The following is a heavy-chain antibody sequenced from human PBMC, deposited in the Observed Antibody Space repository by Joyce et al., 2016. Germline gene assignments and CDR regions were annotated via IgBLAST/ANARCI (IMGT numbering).Heavy chain of an antibody. CDR3: ARLGRHYGSDLKYYFDY. Sequence: EVQLVQSGAEVRKPGESLRISCKGSGYSFSIYWITWVRQMPGKGLEWMGRIDPTDSYTKYSPSFQGNVTISVDKSISTAYLQWSSLKASDTAIYYCARLGRHYGSDLKYYFDYWGQGTLVTVSS. V-gene: IGHV5-10-1*03. CDR2: IDPTDSYT. D-gene: IGHD3-10*01. CDR1: GYSFSIYW. J-gene: IGHJ4*02.